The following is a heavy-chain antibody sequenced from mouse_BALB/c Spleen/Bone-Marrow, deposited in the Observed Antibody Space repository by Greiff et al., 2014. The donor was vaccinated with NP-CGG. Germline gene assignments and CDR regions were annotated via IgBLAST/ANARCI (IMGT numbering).Heavy chain of an antibody. J-gene: IGHJ2*01. CDR2: SRNRVNDYTT. Sequence: EVKLVESGGGLVQPGGSLRLSCATSGFTFSDFYMEWVRQPPGKRLEWFAASRNRVNDYTTEYSASVKGRFIVSRDTSQSILYLQMNALRAEDTAIYYCARAVYGNFDYWGQGTTLTVSS. V-gene: IGHV7-1*02. CDR3: ARAVYGNFDY. CDR1: GFTFSDFY. D-gene: IGHD2-1*01.